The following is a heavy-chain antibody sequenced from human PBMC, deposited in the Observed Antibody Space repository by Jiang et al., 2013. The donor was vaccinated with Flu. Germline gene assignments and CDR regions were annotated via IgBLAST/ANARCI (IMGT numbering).Heavy chain of an antibody. CDR2: IYDSGST. D-gene: IGHD6-13*01. V-gene: IGHV4-39*01. CDR3: ARHPSTYSSRPFDP. Sequence: GPGLVKPSETLSLTCTVSGGSISNSNYFWAWIRQSPRSGLEYIGSIYDSGSTHYNPSLKSRVTISVDTSKNQFSLKLISVTAADTAVYYCARHPSTYSSRPFDPWGQGTLVTVSS. CDR1: GGSISNSNYF. J-gene: IGHJ5*02.